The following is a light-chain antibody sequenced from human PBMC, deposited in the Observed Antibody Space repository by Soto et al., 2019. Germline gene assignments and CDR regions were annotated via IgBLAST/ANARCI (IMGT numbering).Light chain of an antibody. Sequence: EIVLTQSPVTLSLSPGERATLSCRASQSITNYLAWYQQRPGQAPRLLIYDASHRATGIPARFSGSGSGTDFTLTISSLEPEDFAVYYCQQRSDWPPITFGQGTRLEI. CDR1: QSITNY. V-gene: IGKV3-11*01. J-gene: IGKJ5*01. CDR2: DAS. CDR3: QQRSDWPPIT.